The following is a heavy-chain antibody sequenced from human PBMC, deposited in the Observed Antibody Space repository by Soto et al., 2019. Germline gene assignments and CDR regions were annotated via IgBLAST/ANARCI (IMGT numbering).Heavy chain of an antibody. J-gene: IGHJ4*02. D-gene: IGHD3-16*02. Sequence: GVSLRLSCSASGFTFSSYGMHWVRQAPGKGLEWVAVIWYDGSNKYYADSVKGRFTISRDNSKNTLYLQMNSLRAEDTAVYYCERDRSLVIDPLFDYRGQGTLVTVSA. V-gene: IGHV3-33*01. CDR2: IWYDGSNK. CDR3: ERDRSLVIDPLFDY. CDR1: GFTFSSYG.